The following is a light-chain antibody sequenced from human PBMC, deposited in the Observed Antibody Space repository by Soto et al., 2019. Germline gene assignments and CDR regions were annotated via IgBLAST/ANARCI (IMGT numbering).Light chain of an antibody. CDR2: KIS. CDR3: MQATQFPWT. Sequence: EIVMTQTPLSSGVILGQPASIYCRSSESLAHSDGNTYLSWLHQRPGQPPRLLIYKISNRFSGVPDRFNGSGAGTDFTLKVSRVEPEDVGTYYCMQATQFPWTFGQGTKVDIK. CDR1: ESLAHSDGNTY. V-gene: IGKV2-24*01. J-gene: IGKJ1*01.